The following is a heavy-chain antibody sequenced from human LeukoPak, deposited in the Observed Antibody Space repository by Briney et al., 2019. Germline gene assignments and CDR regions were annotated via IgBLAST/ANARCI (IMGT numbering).Heavy chain of an antibody. D-gene: IGHD7-27*01. V-gene: IGHV1-18*01. J-gene: IGHJ5*02. CDR1: GYTFTSYG. Sequence: ASVKVSCKASGYTFTSYGISWVRQAPGQGLEWMGWISAYNGNTNYAQKLQGRVTMTTDTSTSTAYMELRSLRSEDTAVYYCAPMETGTGDWNGDNWFDPWGQGTLVTVSS. CDR3: APMETGTGDWNGDNWFDP. CDR2: ISAYNGNT.